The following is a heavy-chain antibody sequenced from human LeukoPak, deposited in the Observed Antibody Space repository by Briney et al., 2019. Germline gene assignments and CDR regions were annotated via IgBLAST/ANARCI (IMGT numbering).Heavy chain of an antibody. V-gene: IGHV3-23*01. CDR1: GFTFSSYS. Sequence: PGGSLRLSCAASGFTFSSYSMNWVRQAPGKGLEWVSAISGSGGSTYYADSVKGRFTISRDNSKNTLYLQMNSLRAEDTAVYYCAKALSGGSSWTAETWGQGTLVTVSS. D-gene: IGHD6-13*01. CDR3: AKALSGGSSWTAET. J-gene: IGHJ5*02. CDR2: ISGSGGST.